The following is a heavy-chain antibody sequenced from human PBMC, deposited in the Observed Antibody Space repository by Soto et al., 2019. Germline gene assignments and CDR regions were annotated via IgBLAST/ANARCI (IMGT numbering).Heavy chain of an antibody. V-gene: IGHV1-18*01. CDR3: ARGGTPIDY. CDR1: GYTFTNFG. J-gene: IGHJ4*02. Sequence: QVQLVQSGAEVKKPGASVKVSCKTSGYTFTNFGLTWVRQAPGQGLEWMGWISAYNGNTNYAQNFKGRVTMTTDTSTSTASMGLGSLMSDDRAVYYWARGGTPIDYWGQGTLVTVSS. D-gene: IGHD3-16*01. CDR2: ISAYNGNT.